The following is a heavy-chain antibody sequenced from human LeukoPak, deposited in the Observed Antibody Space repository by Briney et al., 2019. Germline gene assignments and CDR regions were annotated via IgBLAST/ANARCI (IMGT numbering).Heavy chain of an antibody. CDR1: GYIFNDYD. CDR3: VREPTRGRAGDNSFDI. V-gene: IGHV1-8*01. J-gene: IGHJ3*02. Sequence: ASVKVSCKASGYIFNDYDINWVRQAAGQGLEWMGWMNPNSGNTGYAQKFQGRITMTRDTSITTAYMELSGLMPEDTAVYYCVREPTRGRAGDNSFDIWGQGTMVTVSS. CDR2: MNPNSGNT. D-gene: IGHD7-27*01.